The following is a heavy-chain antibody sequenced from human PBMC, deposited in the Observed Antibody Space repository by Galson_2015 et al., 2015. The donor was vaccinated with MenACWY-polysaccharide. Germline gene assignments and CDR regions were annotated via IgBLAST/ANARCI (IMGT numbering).Heavy chain of an antibody. Sequence: SVKDSCKASGYTFTSYYMHWVRQAPGQGLEWMGIINPSGGSTSYAQKFQGRVTMTRDTSTSTVYMELSSLRSEDTAVYYCARDPPRHLVQGFADYWGQGTLVTVSS. CDR1: GYTFTSYY. J-gene: IGHJ4*02. CDR3: ARDPPRHLVQGFADY. CDR2: INPSGGST. D-gene: IGHD6-6*01. V-gene: IGHV1-46*01.